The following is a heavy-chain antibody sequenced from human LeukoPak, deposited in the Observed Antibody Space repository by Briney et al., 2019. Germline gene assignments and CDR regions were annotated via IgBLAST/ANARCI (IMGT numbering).Heavy chain of an antibody. CDR1: GFTFSTYG. V-gene: IGHV3-30*18. J-gene: IGHJ4*02. CDR3: AKANGAYSAYDLFDY. CDR2: ISFDGTNK. Sequence: GGSLRLSCAASGFTFSTYGMHWVRQAPGKGLEWVALISFDGTNKNYADSVKGRFTLSRDNSKNTPYLQMNTLRVEDTAVYYCAKANGAYSAYDLFDYWGQGTLVTVSS. D-gene: IGHD5-12*01.